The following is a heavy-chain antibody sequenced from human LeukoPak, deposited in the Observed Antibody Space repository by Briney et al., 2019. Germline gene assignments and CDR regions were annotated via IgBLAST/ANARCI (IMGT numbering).Heavy chain of an antibody. Sequence: PSETLSLTCTGSGGSISSYYWSWIRQPPGKGLEWIGYIYYSGRTNYNPSLKSRVTISVDTSKNQFSLKLSSVTAADTAVYYCARVTKTYYYYMDVWGKGTTVTVSS. D-gene: IGHD2-2*01. J-gene: IGHJ6*03. CDR3: ARVTKTYYYYMDV. CDR2: IYYSGRT. CDR1: GGSISSYY. V-gene: IGHV4-59*01.